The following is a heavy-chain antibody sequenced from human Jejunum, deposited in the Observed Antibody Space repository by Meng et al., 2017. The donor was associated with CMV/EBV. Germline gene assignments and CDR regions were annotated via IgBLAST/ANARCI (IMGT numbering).Heavy chain of an antibody. CDR2: ISGSSGST. V-gene: IGHV3-23*01. CDR3: AKDEGVGTTSRFDS. J-gene: IGHJ4*02. Sequence: SGVPFSSYAMSWVRQAPGKGLEWVSGISGSSGSTYYADSVKGRFTISRDNSKNTLYLQMNSLRAEDTAVYYCAKDEGVGTTSRFDSWGQGTLVTVSS. D-gene: IGHD1-26*01. CDR1: GVPFSSYA.